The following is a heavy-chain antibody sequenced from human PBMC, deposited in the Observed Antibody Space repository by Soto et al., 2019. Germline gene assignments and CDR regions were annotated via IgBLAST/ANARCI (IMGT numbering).Heavy chain of an antibody. CDR1: GGTFSSYA. D-gene: IGHD1-26*01. J-gene: IGHJ4*02. CDR3: ARGGPENDY. V-gene: IGHV1-69*12. CDR2: IIPMSGAT. Sequence: QVQLVQSGAEVKKPGSSVKVSCKASGGTFSSYALSWVRQAPGQGLEWMGGIIPMSGATNYAQKFQGRVTFTADESTNTAYLELTSLRSEDTVVYYCARGGPENDYWGQGTLVTVPS.